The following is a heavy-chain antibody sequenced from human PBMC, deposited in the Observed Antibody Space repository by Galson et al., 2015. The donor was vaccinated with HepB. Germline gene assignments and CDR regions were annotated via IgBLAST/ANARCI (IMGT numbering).Heavy chain of an antibody. Sequence: SVKVSCKASGYTLSDYYIHWVRQAPGQGLEWMGWMNPYSGDTHFPQKFQGRVTMTRDTLVTTAFMELISLRSDDTAVYYCARGGYDYNMDVWGKGTTVTVSS. V-gene: IGHV1-2*02. J-gene: IGHJ6*03. CDR3: ARGGYDYNMDV. CDR1: GYTLSDYY. CDR2: MNPYSGDT.